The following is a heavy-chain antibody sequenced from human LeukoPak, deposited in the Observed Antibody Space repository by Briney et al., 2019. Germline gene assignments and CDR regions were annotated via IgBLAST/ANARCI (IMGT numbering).Heavy chain of an antibody. CDR3: ARSWYSSSWYYFDY. D-gene: IGHD6-13*01. CDR1: TYSISSGYY. Sequence: SETLSLTCTVSTYSISSGYYWGWIRQPPGKGLEWIGSIYHSGSTYYNPSLKSRVTISVDTSKNQFSLKLSSVTAADTAVYYCARSWYSSSWYYFDYWGQGTLVTVSS. V-gene: IGHV4-38-2*02. CDR2: IYHSGST. J-gene: IGHJ4*02.